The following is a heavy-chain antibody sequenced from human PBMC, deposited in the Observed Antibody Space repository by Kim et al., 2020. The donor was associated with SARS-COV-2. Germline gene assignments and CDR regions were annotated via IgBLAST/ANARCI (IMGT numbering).Heavy chain of an antibody. J-gene: IGHJ4*02. D-gene: IGHD3-22*01. CDR3: ARGTYESSGYPDY. Sequence: YAQGFTGRFVFSLDTSVSTAYLQISSLKAEDTAVYYCARGTYESSGYPDYWGQGTLVTVSS. V-gene: IGHV7-4-1*02.